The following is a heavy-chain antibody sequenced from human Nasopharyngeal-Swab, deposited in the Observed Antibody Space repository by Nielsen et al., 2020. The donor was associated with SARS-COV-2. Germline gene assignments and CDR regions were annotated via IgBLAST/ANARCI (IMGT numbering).Heavy chain of an antibody. Sequence: GESLKISCVASGFTFSDYYMTWIRQAPGKGLEWVSYISGSGTTIYYTDSVKGRFTISRDNAKNSLYLQMNSLRADDTAVYYCARTDPGVPSWGQVTLVTVSS. D-gene: IGHD7-27*01. CDR2: ISGSGTTI. V-gene: IGHV3-11*01. CDR1: GFTFSDYY. J-gene: IGHJ4*02. CDR3: ARTDPGVPS.